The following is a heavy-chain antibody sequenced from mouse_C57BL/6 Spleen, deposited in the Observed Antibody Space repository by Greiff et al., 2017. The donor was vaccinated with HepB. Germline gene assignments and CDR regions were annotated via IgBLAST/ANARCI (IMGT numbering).Heavy chain of an antibody. D-gene: IGHD1-1*01. V-gene: IGHV5-12*01. J-gene: IGHJ2*01. CDR2: ISNSCGST. CDR1: GFTFSDYY. CDR3: ARYGTTVVPFDY. Sequence: DVKLVESGGGLEQPGGSLKLSCAASGFTFSDYYMYWVRQTPEKRLEWVAYISNSCGSTYDPDSVTGRFTISRDNAKNTLYLQMSRLKCEDTAMYYCARYGTTVVPFDYWGQGTTLTVSS.